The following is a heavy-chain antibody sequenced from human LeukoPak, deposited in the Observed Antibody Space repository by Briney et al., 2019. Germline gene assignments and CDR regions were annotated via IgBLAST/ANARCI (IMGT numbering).Heavy chain of an antibody. Sequence: SETLSLTCAVYGGSLSDYYWGWIRLPPGKGLEWLGETNEKRKSTNYNPSLKSRVTISVDTSKNQVSLRLTSVTAADTAVYYCARELSTSSTAFDMWGQGTKVTVSS. V-gene: IGHV4-34*01. CDR1: GGSLSDYY. CDR3: ARELSTSSTAFDM. J-gene: IGHJ3*02. CDR2: TNEKRKST. D-gene: IGHD2-2*01.